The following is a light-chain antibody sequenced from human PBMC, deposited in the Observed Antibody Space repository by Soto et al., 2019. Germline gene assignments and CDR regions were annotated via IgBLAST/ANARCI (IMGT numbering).Light chain of an antibody. CDR1: QSVTSSY. J-gene: IGKJ5*01. V-gene: IGKV3-20*01. CDR2: GAS. CDR3: QQYVSPPIT. Sequence: ESVLTQSPGTLSLSPGERATLSCRASQSVTSSYLAWYQQKPGQAPRLLIYGASSRATGIPDRFSGSGSGTDFTLTISRLEPEDFAVYYCQQYVSPPITFGQGTRLE.